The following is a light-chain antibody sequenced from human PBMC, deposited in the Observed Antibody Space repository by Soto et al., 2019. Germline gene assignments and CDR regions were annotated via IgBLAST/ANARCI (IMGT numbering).Light chain of an antibody. J-gene: IGLJ3*02. CDR1: TSDIGTYNY. Sequence: QSALTQPASVSGSPGQSITISCSGGTSDIGTYNYVSWYQHHPGKVPKVMIYEVSNRPSGVPNRFSGSKSGNTASLTISGLQPEDEADYYCISYTSSATLVFGGGTKVTVL. V-gene: IGLV2-14*01. CDR2: EVS. CDR3: ISYTSSATLV.